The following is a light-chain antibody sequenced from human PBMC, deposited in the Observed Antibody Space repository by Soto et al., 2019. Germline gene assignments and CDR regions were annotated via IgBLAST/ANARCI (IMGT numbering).Light chain of an antibody. CDR2: KAS. Sequence: DIQMTQSPSTLSASVGDRVTITCRASQSISSWLAWYQQKPGKAPKLLIYKASSLESGVPARFSGSGSGTDFNLTITSLQSEDFAVYYCQQYYHWPRTFGQGTKVDIK. CDR3: QQYYHWPRT. V-gene: IGKV1-5*03. CDR1: QSISSW. J-gene: IGKJ1*01.